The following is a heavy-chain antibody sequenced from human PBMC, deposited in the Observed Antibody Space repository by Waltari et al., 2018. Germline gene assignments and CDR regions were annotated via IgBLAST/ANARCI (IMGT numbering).Heavy chain of an antibody. CDR2: IYYSGST. J-gene: IGHJ4*02. CDR1: GGSISSSSYY. V-gene: IGHV4-39*07. Sequence: QVQLQESGPGLVKPSQTLSLTCTVSGGSISSSSYYWGWIRQPPGKGLEWIGSIYYSGSTYYNPSLKSRVTISVDTSKNQFSLKLSSVTAADTAVYYCARGSSGWSFDYWGQGTLVTVSS. CDR3: ARGSSGWSFDY. D-gene: IGHD6-19*01.